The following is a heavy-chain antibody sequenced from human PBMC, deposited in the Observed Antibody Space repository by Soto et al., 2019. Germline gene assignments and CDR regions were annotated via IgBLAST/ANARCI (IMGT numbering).Heavy chain of an antibody. V-gene: IGHV4-31*03. J-gene: IGHJ4*02. D-gene: IGHD6-6*01. Sequence: QVQLQESGPGLVKPSQTLSLTCTVSGGSISSGGYYWSWIRQHPGKGLEWIGYIYYSGSTYYNPSLKSRITISVDTSKNQCSLKLNSVTAADTAVYYCARWGGSSRPCDYWGQGTLVTVSS. CDR2: IYYSGST. CDR1: GGSISSGGYY. CDR3: ARWGGSSRPCDY.